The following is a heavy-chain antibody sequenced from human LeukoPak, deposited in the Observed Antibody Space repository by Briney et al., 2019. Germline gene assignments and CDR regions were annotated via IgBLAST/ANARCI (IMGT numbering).Heavy chain of an antibody. D-gene: IGHD3-22*01. CDR1: GFTFSDYS. V-gene: IGHV3-21*01. CDR2: ISSSRNYK. Sequence: PRGSLRLSCAASGFTFSDYSLSWVRQAPGKGLEWVSSISSSRNYKYYSDSVKGRFTISTDNAKYSLDPQMNSLRVEDTALYYCARGSSGAGYYFDYWGLGTLVTVSS. CDR3: ARGSSGAGYYFDY. J-gene: IGHJ4*02.